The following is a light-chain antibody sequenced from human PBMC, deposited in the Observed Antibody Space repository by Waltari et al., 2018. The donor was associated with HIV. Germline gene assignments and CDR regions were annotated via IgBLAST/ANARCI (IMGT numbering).Light chain of an antibody. V-gene: IGLV1-47*01. CDR3: AAWDDSLSGWV. Sequence: QSVLTQPPSASGTPGQRVTISCSGSSSNIGSNYVYWYQQLPGTTPKLLIYRNNRRPSVGPGRVSGSKSGTSASLAISGLRSEDEADYYCAAWDDSLSGWVFGGGTKLTVL. J-gene: IGLJ3*02. CDR2: RNN. CDR1: SSNIGSNY.